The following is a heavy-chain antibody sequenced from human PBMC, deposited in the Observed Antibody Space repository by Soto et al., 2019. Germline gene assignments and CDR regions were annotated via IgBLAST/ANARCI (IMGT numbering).Heavy chain of an antibody. CDR3: ARLEGLATISYYFDF. Sequence: QLQLQESGPGLVKPSETLSLTCSVSDDSINSDKYYWGWIPNPPGKGLEWIGSIYYRGNAYYNPSLQTRVTISLDKSRSQFSLKLNSVTAADSAVYFCARLEGLATISYYFDFWGPGALVTVSS. CDR1: DDSINSDKYY. V-gene: IGHV4-39*01. CDR2: IYYRGNA. D-gene: IGHD3-9*01. J-gene: IGHJ4*02.